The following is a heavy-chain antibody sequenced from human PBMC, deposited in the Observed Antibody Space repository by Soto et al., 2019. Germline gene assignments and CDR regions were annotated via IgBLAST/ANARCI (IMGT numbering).Heavy chain of an antibody. CDR2: IIPMFGTA. Sequence: QVQLVQSVAEVKKPGSSVKVSCKASGDTFSSYAINWVRQAPGQVLEWMGGIIPMFGTANYAQKFKGRVTITAGESTSTVYMELSSLRSEETAVYYCARVGPAHYYDSSGYYSPLDYWGQGTLVTVSS. D-gene: IGHD3-22*01. V-gene: IGHV1-69*01. CDR1: GDTFSSYA. J-gene: IGHJ4*02. CDR3: ARVGPAHYYDSSGYYSPLDY.